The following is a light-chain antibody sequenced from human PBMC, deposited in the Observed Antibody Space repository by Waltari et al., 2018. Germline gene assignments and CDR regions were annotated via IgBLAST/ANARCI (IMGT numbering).Light chain of an antibody. CDR3: AAWDDSLNSVL. Sequence: QSVLTQPPSASGTPGQGVTISCSGRSSNTGSNSVTWYQPLPGTAPKLLIFSDNQRPSGVPDRFSGSKSGNSASLAISGLQSDDEAHYYCAAWDDSLNSVLFGGGTKLTVL. CDR2: SDN. J-gene: IGLJ2*01. V-gene: IGLV1-44*01. CDR1: SSNTGSNS.